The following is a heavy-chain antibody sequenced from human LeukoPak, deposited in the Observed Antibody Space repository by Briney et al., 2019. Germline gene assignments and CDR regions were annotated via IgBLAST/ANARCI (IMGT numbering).Heavy chain of an antibody. V-gene: IGHV3-48*01. D-gene: IGHD6-13*01. CDR2: ISSSSSTI. J-gene: IGHJ4*02. Sequence: GGSLRLSCAASGFTFSSYSMNWVRQAPGKGLEWVSYISSSSSTIYYADSVKGRFTISRDNAKNSLYLQMNSLRAEDTAVYYCARAWSSCSWYGDGYWGQGTLVTVSS. CDR1: GFTFSSYS. CDR3: ARAWSSCSWYGDGY.